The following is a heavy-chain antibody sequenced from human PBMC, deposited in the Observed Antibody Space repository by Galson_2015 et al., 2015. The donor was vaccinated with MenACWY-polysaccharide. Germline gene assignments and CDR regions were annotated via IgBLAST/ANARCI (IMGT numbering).Heavy chain of an antibody. Sequence: SLRLSCAASGFTVSSNYMSWVRQAPGKGLEWVSVIYSGGDTYYADSVKGRFTISRDYSKNTLYLQMNSLRAEDTAVYYCAKEVRSSYDYWGQGTLVTVPS. V-gene: IGHV3-66*02. CDR3: AKEVRSSYDY. CDR1: GFTVSSNY. D-gene: IGHD6-13*01. CDR2: IYSGGDT. J-gene: IGHJ4*02.